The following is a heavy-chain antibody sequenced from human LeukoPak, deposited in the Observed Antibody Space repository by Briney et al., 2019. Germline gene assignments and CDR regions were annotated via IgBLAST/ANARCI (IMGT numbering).Heavy chain of an antibody. Sequence: PGGSLRLSCATSGFTFSSSWMSWVRQAPGKGLEWVSYISSSGSIIYYADSVRGRFTISRDNAKNSLYLQMNSLRAEDTAVYYCASSSGRNYWGQGTLVTVSS. CDR3: ASSSGRNY. CDR1: GFTFSSSW. V-gene: IGHV3-48*04. CDR2: ISSSGSII. D-gene: IGHD6-19*01. J-gene: IGHJ4*02.